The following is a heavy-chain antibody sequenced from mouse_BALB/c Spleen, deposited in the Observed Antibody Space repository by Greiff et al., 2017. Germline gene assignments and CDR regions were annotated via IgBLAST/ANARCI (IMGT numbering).Heavy chain of an antibody. D-gene: IGHD1-1*01. CDR1: GFNIKDYY. J-gene: IGHJ2*01. CDR2: IDPENGNT. V-gene: IGHV14-1*02. CDR3: ARWDYGSSYGYFDY. Sequence: EVQLQESGAELVRPGALVKLSCKASGFNIKDYYMHWVKQRPEQGLEWIGWIDPENGNTIYDPKFQGKASITADTSSSTAYMQLSSLTSEDSAVYYCARWDYGSSYGYFDYWGQGTTLTVSS.